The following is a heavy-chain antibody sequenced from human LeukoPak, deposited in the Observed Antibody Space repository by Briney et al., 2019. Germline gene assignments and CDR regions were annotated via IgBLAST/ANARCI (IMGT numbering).Heavy chain of an antibody. CDR1: GFTFTSVA. D-gene: IGHD6-19*01. J-gene: IGHJ4*02. Sequence: GGSLRLSCAASGFTFTSVAMSWVRQAPGKGLEWVSTFSGTTSTYYADSVKGRVTISSDNSKNTLYLQMNSLRADDTAVYYCTKLKQWQPQRYFFEYWGQGALVTVAS. CDR2: FSGTTST. V-gene: IGHV3-23*01. CDR3: TKLKQWQPQRYFFEY.